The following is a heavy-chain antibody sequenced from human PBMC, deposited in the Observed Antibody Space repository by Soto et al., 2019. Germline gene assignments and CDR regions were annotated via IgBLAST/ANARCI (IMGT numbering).Heavy chain of an antibody. Sequence: GESLKISWGGPGYRFTSYWIAWVRQIPGKGLEWMGIIYPGDSNTRYSPSFQGQVTISVDKSINPAFLQWSSLKASATATYYCAHIPPTVTTVGYYFDYWGQGTLVTVSS. CDR1: GYRFTSYW. D-gene: IGHD4-17*01. J-gene: IGHJ4*02. CDR3: AHIPPTVTTVGYYFDY. CDR2: IYPGDSNT. V-gene: IGHV5-51*01.